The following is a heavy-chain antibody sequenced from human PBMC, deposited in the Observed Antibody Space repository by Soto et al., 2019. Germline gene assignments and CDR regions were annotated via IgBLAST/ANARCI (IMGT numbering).Heavy chain of an antibody. CDR2: INPYSGDT. Sequence: QVQLVQSGAEVKKPGAAVKVSCKASGYSFATYAIHWVRRAPGQGLEWMGWINPYSGDTEYSDTFQDSVTITRDTPATTAYMELRGLTSADTAVYYCARRYRSAGWLEPWGQGTLVTVSS. CDR3: ARRYRSAGWLEP. J-gene: IGHJ5*02. CDR1: GYSFATYA. D-gene: IGHD5-18*01. V-gene: IGHV1-3*01.